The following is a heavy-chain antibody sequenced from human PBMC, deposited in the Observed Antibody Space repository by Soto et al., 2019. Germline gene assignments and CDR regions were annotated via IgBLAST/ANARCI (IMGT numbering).Heavy chain of an antibody. V-gene: IGHV1-69*06. CDR1: GGNLKSVA. J-gene: IGHJ6*02. Sequence: KASGGNLKSVAIGGVRQTTRQGLEWMGGIIPIFGTANYAQKFQGRVTITADKSTSTAYMELSSLRSEDTAVYYCARVGDYGGNSDLDYYYYYGMDVWGQGTTVTVSS. D-gene: IGHD4-17*01. CDR2: IIPIFGTA. CDR3: ARVGDYGGNSDLDYYYYYGMDV.